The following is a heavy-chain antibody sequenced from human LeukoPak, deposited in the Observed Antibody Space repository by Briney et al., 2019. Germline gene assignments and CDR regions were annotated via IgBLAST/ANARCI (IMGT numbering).Heavy chain of an antibody. Sequence: PSETLSLTCSVSGDSISSQYWSWVRQPPGKGLEWIGYIYYSGNANYNPSLKSRVTISVDTPKNQFSLKMTSVTAADTAVYYCARLYGSGSDFDFWGQGTMVTVSS. CDR2: IYYSGNA. CDR1: GDSISSQY. J-gene: IGHJ3*01. V-gene: IGHV4-59*08. D-gene: IGHD3-10*01. CDR3: ARLYGSGSDFDF.